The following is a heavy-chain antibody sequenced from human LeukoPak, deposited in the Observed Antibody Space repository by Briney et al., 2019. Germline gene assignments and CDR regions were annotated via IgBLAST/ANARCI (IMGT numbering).Heavy chain of an antibody. D-gene: IGHD2-15*01. J-gene: IGHJ5*02. CDR2: IIPILGIA. CDR3: ARAEAYCSGGSCYTANWFDP. CDR1: GGTFSSYT. Sequence: SVKVSCKASGGTFSSYTISWVRQAPGQGLEWMGRIIPILGIANYAQKFQGRVTITADKSTSTAYMELSSLRSEDTAAYYCARAEAYCSGGSCYTANWFDPWGQGTLVTVSS. V-gene: IGHV1-69*02.